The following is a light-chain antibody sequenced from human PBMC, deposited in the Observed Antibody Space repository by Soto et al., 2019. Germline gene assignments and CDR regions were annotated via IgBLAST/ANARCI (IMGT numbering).Light chain of an antibody. CDR2: AAS. CDR3: QQSYSTPYT. V-gene: IGKV1-39*01. CDR1: QSISSY. J-gene: IGKJ2*01. Sequence: DVQMPQSPASLSASVGDRVTSTCRSSQSISSYLNWYQQKPGTAPKLLIYAASSLQSGVPSRFSGSGSGTDFTLTISSLQPEDFATYHCQQSYSTPYTFGQGTKLEIK.